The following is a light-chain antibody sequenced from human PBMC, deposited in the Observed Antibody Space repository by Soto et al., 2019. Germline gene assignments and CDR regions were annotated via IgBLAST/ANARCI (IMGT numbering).Light chain of an antibody. Sequence: EIVLTQSPGTLSLSPGERATLSCRASQSVRSTYLAWYQQKPGQAPRLLIYGASSRSTAIPDRFSGSGSGTDFTLTISRLEPEDLAVYFCQQYGNSPRTFGQGTRLEI. V-gene: IGKV3-20*01. CDR2: GAS. CDR1: QSVRSTY. CDR3: QQYGNSPRT. J-gene: IGKJ5*01.